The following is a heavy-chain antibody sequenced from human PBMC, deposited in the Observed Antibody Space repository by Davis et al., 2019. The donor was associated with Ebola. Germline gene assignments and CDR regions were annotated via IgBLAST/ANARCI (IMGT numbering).Heavy chain of an antibody. CDR2: IIHIFGTA. CDR1: GGTFSSYA. J-gene: IGHJ6*02. D-gene: IGHD2-15*01. Sequence: SVKVSCKASGGTFSSYAISWVRQAPGQGLEWMGGIIHIFGTANYAQKFQGRVTITADKSTSTAYMELSSLRSEDTAVYYCATKPHCSGGSCYAWYYGMDVWGQGTTVTVSS. V-gene: IGHV1-69*06. CDR3: ATKPHCSGGSCYAWYYGMDV.